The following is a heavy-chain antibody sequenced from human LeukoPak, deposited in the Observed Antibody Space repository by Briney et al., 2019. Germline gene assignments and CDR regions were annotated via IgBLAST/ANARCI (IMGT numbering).Heavy chain of an antibody. V-gene: IGHV3-74*01. Sequence: GESLRLSRAASGYTFSSHWMHWVRQAPGKGLVWVSRIKNDGSHTSNVDSVEGRFTISRDNAKNTLHLQMNSVRAEDTAVYYCVRDDGHYGVDYWGQGTLVTVSA. J-gene: IGHJ4*02. CDR2: IKNDGSHT. D-gene: IGHD3-22*01. CDR3: VRDDGHYGVDY. CDR1: GYTFSSHW.